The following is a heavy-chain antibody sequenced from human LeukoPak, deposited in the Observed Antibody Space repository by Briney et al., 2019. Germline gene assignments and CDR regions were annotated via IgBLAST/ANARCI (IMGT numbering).Heavy chain of an antibody. V-gene: IGHV3-23*01. J-gene: IGHJ2*01. CDR1: GFPFCIQG. D-gene: IGHD3-3*01. CDR3: AKIGVIGNWYYDL. Sequence: GGALILSCSASGFPFCIQGVSWGRQAPRKGPGWVSSISSGSDNTYYADTVKGRFTISRDNSKNTLYLDMTSLRAGDTAIYYCAKIGVIGNWYYDLWGRGTLVAVSS. CDR2: ISSGSDNT.